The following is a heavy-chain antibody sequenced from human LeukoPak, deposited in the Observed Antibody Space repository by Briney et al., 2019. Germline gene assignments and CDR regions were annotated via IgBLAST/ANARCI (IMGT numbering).Heavy chain of an antibody. Sequence: GGSLRLSCAASGFTFSSYGMHWVRQAPGKGLEWVAVIWYDGSNKYYADSVKGRFTISRDNSKNTPYLQMNSLRAEDTAVYYCARGVVVPAATGFAGFDYWGQGTLVTVSS. V-gene: IGHV3-33*01. CDR1: GFTFSSYG. J-gene: IGHJ4*02. CDR3: ARGVVVPAATGFAGFDY. D-gene: IGHD2-2*01. CDR2: IWYDGSNK.